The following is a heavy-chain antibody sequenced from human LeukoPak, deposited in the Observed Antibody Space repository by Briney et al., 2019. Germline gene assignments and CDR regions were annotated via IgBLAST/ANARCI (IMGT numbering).Heavy chain of an antibody. CDR3: ARDPLGGYYFDY. J-gene: IGHJ4*02. D-gene: IGHD3-16*01. CDR1: GFTFSDYY. CDR2: ISSSGSTI. Sequence: GGSLRLSCAASGFTFSDYYMSWIRQAPGKGLEWVSYISSSGSTIYYADSVKGRFTISRDNAMNSLYLEMSSLRAEDTAVYYCARDPLGGYYFDYWGQGTLVTVSP. V-gene: IGHV3-11*04.